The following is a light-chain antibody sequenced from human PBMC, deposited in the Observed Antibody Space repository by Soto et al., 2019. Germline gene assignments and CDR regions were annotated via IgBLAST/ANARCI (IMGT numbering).Light chain of an antibody. V-gene: IGKV1-12*01. CDR2: STS. J-gene: IGKJ2*01. Sequence: DIQMTQSPSSVSASVGDRVTITCRASQGISSWLAWHQQKPGKAPKLLIYSTSSLQVGVPSWFSGRGSGTDFTLTISSLQPEDFATYYCQQTNSFPYTFGQGTKVDIK. CDR3: QQTNSFPYT. CDR1: QGISSW.